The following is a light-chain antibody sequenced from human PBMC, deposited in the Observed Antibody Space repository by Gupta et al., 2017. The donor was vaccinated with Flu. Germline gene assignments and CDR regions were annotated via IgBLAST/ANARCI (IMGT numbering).Light chain of an antibody. J-gene: IGKJ2*01. V-gene: IGKV3-20*01. CDR1: QSLDSSY. CDR2: AAM. CDR3: QQYVKPPRT. Sequence: GTPGASAAVAATLSWRASQSLDSSYVAWYQQKPGQAPRLLIYAAMMRATGVPDRFRGSGSGTDFTLKISRLEPEDFGVYLWQQYVKPPRTFGQGTKLDIK.